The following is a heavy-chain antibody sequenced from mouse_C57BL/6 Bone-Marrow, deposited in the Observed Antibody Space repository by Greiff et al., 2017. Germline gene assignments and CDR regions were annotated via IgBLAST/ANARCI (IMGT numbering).Heavy chain of an antibody. CDR1: GFTFSSYA. CDR2: ISDGGSYT. V-gene: IGHV5-4*01. Sequence: EVQLVESGGGLVKTGGSLKLSCAASGFTFSSYAMSWVRQTPEKRLEWVATISDGGSYTYYPDNVKGRFTISRDNAKNNLYLQMSHLKSEDTAMYYCARDRSYFDYWGQGTTLTVSS. J-gene: IGHJ2*01. CDR3: ARDRSYFDY.